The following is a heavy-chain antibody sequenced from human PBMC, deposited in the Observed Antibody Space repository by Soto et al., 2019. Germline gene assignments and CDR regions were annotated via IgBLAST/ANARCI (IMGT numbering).Heavy chain of an antibody. V-gene: IGHV1-46*03. CDR3: ARERPAEYYYYYGMDV. CDR1: GYTFTSYY. J-gene: IGHJ6*02. D-gene: IGHD1-1*01. CDR2: INPSGGST. Sequence: ASVKVSCKASGYTFTSYYMHWVRQAPGQGLEWMGIINPSGGSTSYAQKFQGRVTMTRDTSTSTVYMELSSLRSEDTAVYYCARERPAEYYYYYGMDVWGQGTTVTVSS.